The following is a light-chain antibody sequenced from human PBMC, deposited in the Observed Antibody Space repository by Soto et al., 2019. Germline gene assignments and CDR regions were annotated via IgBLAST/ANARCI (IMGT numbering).Light chain of an antibody. V-gene: IGKV1-39*01. Sequence: DIQMTQSPSSLPASVGDGVTITCRASQYISSYLNCFQHKPGKAPKLLIYAMSKLQSGVPARLSGSVSGPDLTLTISSLQPEDFTTSSCHQSYSTPYTFAQGTKVDIK. CDR2: AMS. CDR1: QYISSY. J-gene: IGKJ2*01. CDR3: HQSYSTPYT.